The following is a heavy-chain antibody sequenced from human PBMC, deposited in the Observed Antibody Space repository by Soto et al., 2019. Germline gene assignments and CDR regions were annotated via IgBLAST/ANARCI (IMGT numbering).Heavy chain of an antibody. V-gene: IGHV1-3*01. CDR2: INAANGDT. CDR1: GYAFTSYG. Sequence: ASVKVSCKASGYAFTSYGIHWVRQAPGQRLEWMGWINAANGDTKYSPKFQGRVTITRDTSASTAYMELSSLRSEDTAVYYCVRRHVSATGIDWFDPWGQGTQGTVSA. CDR3: VRRHVSATGIDWFDP. J-gene: IGHJ5*02. D-gene: IGHD6-13*01.